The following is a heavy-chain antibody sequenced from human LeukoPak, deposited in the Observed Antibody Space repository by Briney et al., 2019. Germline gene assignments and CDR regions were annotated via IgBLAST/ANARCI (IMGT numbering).Heavy chain of an antibody. CDR3: ASIGGSSPFDY. CDR1: GYTFTGYY. V-gene: IGHV1-2*02. CDR2: INPNNGVT. J-gene: IGHJ4*02. Sequence: ASVKVSCKASGYTFTGYYMHWVRQAPGQGLEWMGWINPNNGVTHYAQKFQGRVTMTRDTSISTAYMELSRLRSDDTAVYYCASIGGSSPFDYWGQGTLVTVSS. D-gene: IGHD6-13*01.